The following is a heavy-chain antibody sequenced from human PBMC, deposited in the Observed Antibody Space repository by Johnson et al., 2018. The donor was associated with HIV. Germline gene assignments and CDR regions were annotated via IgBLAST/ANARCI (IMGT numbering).Heavy chain of an antibody. CDR3: ARGGMATTYHAAFDI. CDR1: GFTVSTSY. J-gene: IGHJ3*02. Sequence: VQLVESGGGLVQPGGSLRLSCAVSGFTVSTSYMTWVRQAPGKGLDWVSGFYSGGGTYYADSVEGRFTISRDNTKNKLYLQMNSLGAEDTAVYYCARGGMATTYHAAFDIWGQGTMVTVSS. CDR2: FYSGGGT. D-gene: IGHD5-24*01. V-gene: IGHV3-66*02.